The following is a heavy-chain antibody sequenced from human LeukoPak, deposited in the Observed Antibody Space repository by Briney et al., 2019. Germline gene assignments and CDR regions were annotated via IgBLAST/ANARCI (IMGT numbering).Heavy chain of an antibody. V-gene: IGHV4-31*03. Sequence: PSETLSLTCTVSGGSISSGGYYWSWIRQHPGKGLEWIGYIYYSGSTYYNPSLKSRVTISVDTSKNQFSLKLSSVTAADTAVYYCARWRNYYGSGSYYYYYYGMDVWGQGTTVTVSS. CDR3: ARWRNYYGSGSYYYYYYGMDV. J-gene: IGHJ6*02. CDR2: IYYSGST. CDR1: GGSISSGGYY. D-gene: IGHD3-10*01.